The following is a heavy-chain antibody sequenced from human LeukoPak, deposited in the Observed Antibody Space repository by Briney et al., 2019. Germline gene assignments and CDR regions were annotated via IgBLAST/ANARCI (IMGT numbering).Heavy chain of an antibody. CDR1: GGSISSYY. J-gene: IGHJ4*02. CDR3: ARGGSAGWNGYFDY. V-gene: IGHV4-4*07. D-gene: IGHD1-1*01. Sequence: SETLSLTCTVSGGSISSYYWSWIRQPAGKGLEWIGRIYSSGSTNYNPSLKSRVTMSVDTSKNQFSLKLSSVTAADTARYYCARGGSAGWNGYFDYWGQGTLVTVSS. CDR2: IYSSGST.